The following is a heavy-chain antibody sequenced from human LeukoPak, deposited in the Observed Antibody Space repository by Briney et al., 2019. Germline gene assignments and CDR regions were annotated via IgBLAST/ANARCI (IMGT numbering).Heavy chain of an antibody. CDR2: ISGSGDKT. Sequence: PGGSLRLSCTGSGSTFSGYGMTWIRQAPGKGLEWVSGISGSGDKTYYADSVKGRFTISRDNSKNTLYLQMNSLRADDTALYYCGKDPNGDFVGGFDIWGQGTMVTVSS. V-gene: IGHV3-23*01. CDR1: GSTFSGYG. J-gene: IGHJ3*02. CDR3: GKDPNGDFVGGFDI. D-gene: IGHD4-17*01.